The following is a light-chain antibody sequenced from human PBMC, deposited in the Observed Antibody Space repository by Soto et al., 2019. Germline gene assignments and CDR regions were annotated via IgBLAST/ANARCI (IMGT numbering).Light chain of an antibody. CDR1: QTISSW. J-gene: IGKJ4*01. CDR3: QQYNTYSLT. CDR2: DAY. V-gene: IGKV1-5*01. Sequence: EIQMTQSPSTLSASVGDRVTITCRASQTISSWLAWYQQLPGKAPKLLIYDAYTLETGVPSRFSGSGSGTDFTLTISSLQPDDFTTYHCQQYNTYSLTFGGGTNVDIK.